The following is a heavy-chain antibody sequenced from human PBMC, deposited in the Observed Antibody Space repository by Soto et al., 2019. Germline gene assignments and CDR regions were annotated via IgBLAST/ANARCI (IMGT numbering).Heavy chain of an antibody. CDR2: IYYSGST. CDR3: ARESNYDNSRVLDY. J-gene: IGHJ4*02. D-gene: IGHD3-22*01. V-gene: IGHV4-30-4*01. CDR1: SGSVRSSDNY. Sequence: SETMSLTRTVSSGSVRSSDNYWSWIREPPGKGLEWIGYIYYSGSTYYNPSLKSRVSISVDTSKNQFSLNLNSVTAADTAVYYCARESNYDNSRVLDYWGQGTLVTVSS.